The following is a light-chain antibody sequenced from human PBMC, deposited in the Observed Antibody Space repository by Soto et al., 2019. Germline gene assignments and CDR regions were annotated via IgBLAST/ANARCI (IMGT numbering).Light chain of an antibody. V-gene: IGLV1-40*01. CDR3: QSYDSSLSAV. CDR2: ENS. CDR1: SSNIGAGYD. J-gene: IGLJ1*01. Sequence: QSVLTQPPSVSGAPGQRVTVSCTGSSSNIGAGYDVHWYQQLPGTAPKLLIYENSNRPSGVPDRFFGSKSGTSASLAITGLQAEDEADYYCQSYDSSLSAVFGTGTKVTVL.